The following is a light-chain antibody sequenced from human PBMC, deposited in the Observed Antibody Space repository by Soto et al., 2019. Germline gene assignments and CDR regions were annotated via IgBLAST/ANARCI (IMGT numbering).Light chain of an antibody. J-gene: IGKJ2*01. CDR3: QQYNSYPYP. Sequence: DIQMTQSPSTLSASVGDRVTITCRASQSISTWLAWYQQKPGKAPKLLIYKASSLESGVPSRFSGSGSGTEFTLTISSLQPDDFATYYCQQYNSYPYPFGQGTKLEIK. V-gene: IGKV1-5*03. CDR1: QSISTW. CDR2: KAS.